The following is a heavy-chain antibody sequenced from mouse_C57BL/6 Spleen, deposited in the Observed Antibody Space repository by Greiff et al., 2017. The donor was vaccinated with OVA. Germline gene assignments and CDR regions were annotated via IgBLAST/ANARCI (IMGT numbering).Heavy chain of an antibody. Sequence: VQLQESGAELARPGASVKMSCKASGYTFSSYTMHWVKQRPGQGLEWIGYINPSSGYTKYNQKFKDKATLTADKSSSTAYMQLSSLTSEDSAVYYCARSRDYDGGAWFAYWGQGTLVTVSA. J-gene: IGHJ3*01. CDR3: ARSRDYDGGAWFAY. CDR1: GYTFSSYT. CDR2: INPSSGYT. V-gene: IGHV1-4*01. D-gene: IGHD2-4*01.